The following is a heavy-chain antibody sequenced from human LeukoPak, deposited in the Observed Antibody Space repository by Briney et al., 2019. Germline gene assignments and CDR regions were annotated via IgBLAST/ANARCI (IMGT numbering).Heavy chain of an antibody. J-gene: IGHJ4*02. CDR3: ARGQRSYFRAVDD. V-gene: IGHV4-38-2*01. Sequence: TSETLSLTCAVSGYSISSGYYWGWIRQPPGKGLEWIGSIYHSGSTYYNPSLKSRVTISVDTSKNQFSLKLSSVTAADTAVYYCARGQRSYFRAVDDWGQGTLATVSS. D-gene: IGHD1-26*01. CDR2: IYHSGST. CDR1: GYSISSGYY.